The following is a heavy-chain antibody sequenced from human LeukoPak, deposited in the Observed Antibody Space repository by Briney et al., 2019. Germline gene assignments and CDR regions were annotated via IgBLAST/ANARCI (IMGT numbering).Heavy chain of an antibody. J-gene: IGHJ3*02. D-gene: IGHD3-22*01. CDR3: ARGRYYDSSGPPDAFDI. CDR1: GFTFSSYA. V-gene: IGHV3-21*01. Sequence: GGSLRLSCAASGFTFSSYAMNWVRQAPGKGLEWVSSISSSSSYIYYADSVGGRFTISRDNAKNSLFLQMNTLRAEDTAVYYCARGRYYDSSGPPDAFDIWGQGTMVTVSS. CDR2: ISSSSSYI.